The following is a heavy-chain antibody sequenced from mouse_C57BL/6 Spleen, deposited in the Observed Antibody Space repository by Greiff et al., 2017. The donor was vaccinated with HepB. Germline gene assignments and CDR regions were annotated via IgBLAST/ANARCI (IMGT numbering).Heavy chain of an antibody. CDR2: IYPGNSDT. CDR3: TRGDFLLRYFDV. V-gene: IGHV1-5*01. Sequence: EVQLQQSGTVLARPGASVKMSCKTSGYTFTSYWMHWVKQRPGQGLEWIGAIYPGNSDTSYNQKFKGKAKLTAVTSASTAYMELSSLTNEDSAVYYCTRGDFLLRYFDVWGTGTTVTVSS. J-gene: IGHJ1*03. D-gene: IGHD1-1*01. CDR1: GYTFTSYW.